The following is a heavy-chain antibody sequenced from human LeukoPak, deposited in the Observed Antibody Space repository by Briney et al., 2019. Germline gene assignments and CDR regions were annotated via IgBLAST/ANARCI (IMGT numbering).Heavy chain of an antibody. D-gene: IGHD3-22*01. Sequence: SETLSLTCTVSGGSISSGGYYWSWIRQHPGKGLEWIGYIYYSGSTYYNPSLKSRVTISVDTSKNQFSLKLSSVTAADTAVYYCARSYYYDSSGYYGWFDPWGQGTLVAVSS. CDR1: GGSISSGGYY. V-gene: IGHV4-31*03. CDR3: ARSYYYDSSGYYGWFDP. CDR2: IYYSGST. J-gene: IGHJ5*02.